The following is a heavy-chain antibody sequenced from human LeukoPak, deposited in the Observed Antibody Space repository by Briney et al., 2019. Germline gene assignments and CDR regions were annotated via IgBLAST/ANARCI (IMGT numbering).Heavy chain of an antibody. D-gene: IGHD2-21*02. J-gene: IGHJ3*02. CDR3: ARQGSGCGGDCYPGAFDI. Sequence: SETLSLTCTVSGGSISSSSYYWGWIRQPPGKGLEWIGRIYYSGSTYYNPSLKSRVTISVDTSKNQFSLKLSSVTAADTAVYYCARQGSGCGGDCYPGAFDIWGQGTMVTVSS. V-gene: IGHV4-39*01. CDR2: IYYSGST. CDR1: GGSISSSSYY.